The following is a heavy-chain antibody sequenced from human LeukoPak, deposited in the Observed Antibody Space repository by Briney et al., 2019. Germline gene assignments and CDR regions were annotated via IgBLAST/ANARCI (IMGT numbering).Heavy chain of an antibody. V-gene: IGHV1-69*13. CDR2: IIPIFGTT. J-gene: IGHJ5*02. CDR3: ARDRPGRYCSRTSCYIASPFDP. CDR1: GGTFSSYA. Sequence: GASVKVSCKASGGTFSSYAISWVRQAPGQGLEWMGGIIPIFGTTHYSQKFQGRVTITADESTRTAYMELSSLRSEDTAVYYCARDRPGRYCSRTSCYIASPFDPWGQGTLVTVSS. D-gene: IGHD2-2*02.